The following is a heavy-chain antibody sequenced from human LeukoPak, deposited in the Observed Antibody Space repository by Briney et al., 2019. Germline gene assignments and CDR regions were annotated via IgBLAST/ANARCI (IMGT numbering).Heavy chain of an antibody. Sequence: SVKVSCKASGGTFSSYAISWVRQAPGQGLEWMGGIIPIFGTANYAQKFQGRVTITADESTSTAYMELSSLRSEDTAVYYCASRAIVVVPAAIGDYYYMGVWGKGTTVTVSS. CDR3: ASRAIVVVPAAIGDYYYMGV. V-gene: IGHV1-69*13. D-gene: IGHD2-2*02. CDR2: IIPIFGTA. CDR1: GGTFSSYA. J-gene: IGHJ6*03.